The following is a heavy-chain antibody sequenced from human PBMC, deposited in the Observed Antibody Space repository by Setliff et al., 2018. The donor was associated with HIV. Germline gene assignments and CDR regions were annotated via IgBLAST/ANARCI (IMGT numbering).Heavy chain of an antibody. CDR3: ARDPVRPGYSSSWYVRWFDP. J-gene: IGHJ5*02. Sequence: KPSETLSLTCTVSGGSISSSSYYWGWIRQPPGKGLEWIGSIYYSGSTYYNPSLKSRVTISVDTSKNQFSLKLSSVTAADTAVYYCARDPVRPGYSSSWYVRWFDPWGQGTLVTVSS. V-gene: IGHV4-39*07. CDR1: GGSISSSSYY. CDR2: IYYSGST. D-gene: IGHD6-13*01.